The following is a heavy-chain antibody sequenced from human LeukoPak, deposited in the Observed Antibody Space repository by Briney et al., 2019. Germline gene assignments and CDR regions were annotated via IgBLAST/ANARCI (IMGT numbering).Heavy chain of an antibody. CDR3: ARDPYGDYWIDY. Sequence: ASVKVSCKGSGYTFTSYYMHWGRQAPGQGLEWMGIINPNDDSTTYAQKFQGRVTMTRDMWTSTVYMEVSSLRSEDPAVYYCARDPYGDYWIDYWGQGTLVTVSS. CDR2: INPNDDST. V-gene: IGHV1-46*01. CDR1: GYTFTSYY. D-gene: IGHD4-17*01. J-gene: IGHJ4*02.